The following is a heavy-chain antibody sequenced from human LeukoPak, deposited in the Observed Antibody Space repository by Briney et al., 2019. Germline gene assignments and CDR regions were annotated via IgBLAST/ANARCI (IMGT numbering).Heavy chain of an antibody. CDR2: IYYSGST. V-gene: IGHV4-59*01. Sequence: SETLSLTCTVSGGSISSYYWSWLRQPPGKGLEWIGYIYYSGSTNCNPSLKSRVTISVDTSKNQFSLKLGSVTAADTAVYYCARAGSKFDAFDIWGQGTMVTVSS. CDR3: ARAGSKFDAFDI. J-gene: IGHJ3*02. CDR1: GGSISSYY. D-gene: IGHD3-10*01.